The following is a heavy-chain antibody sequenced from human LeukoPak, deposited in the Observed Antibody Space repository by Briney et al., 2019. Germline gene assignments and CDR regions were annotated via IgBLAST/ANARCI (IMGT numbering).Heavy chain of an antibody. V-gene: IGHV1-46*01. Sequence: GASVKVSCKASGYTFTSYYMHWVRQAPGQGLEWMGIINPSGGSTSYAQKFQGRVTMTRDTSTSTVYMELSSLRSEDTAVYYCARDLRYSSGWSASGMDVWGKGTTVTISS. D-gene: IGHD6-19*01. CDR1: GYTFTSYY. CDR3: ARDLRYSSGWSASGMDV. CDR2: INPSGGST. J-gene: IGHJ6*03.